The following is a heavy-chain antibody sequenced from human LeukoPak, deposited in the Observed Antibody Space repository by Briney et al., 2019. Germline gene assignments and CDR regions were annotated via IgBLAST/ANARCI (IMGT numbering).Heavy chain of an antibody. Sequence: GGSLRLSCAASGFTFSSYAVHWVRQAPGKGLEWVAVISYDGSNKYYADSVKGRFTISRDNSKNTLYLQMNSLRAEDTAVYYCARGPNLGATPFDYWGQGTLVTVSS. V-gene: IGHV3-30-3*01. D-gene: IGHD1-26*01. J-gene: IGHJ4*02. CDR1: GFTFSSYA. CDR2: ISYDGSNK. CDR3: ARGPNLGATPFDY.